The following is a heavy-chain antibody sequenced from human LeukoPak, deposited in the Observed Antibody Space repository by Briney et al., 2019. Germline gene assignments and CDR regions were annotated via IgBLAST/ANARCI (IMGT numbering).Heavy chain of an antibody. CDR3: ARGGVDHYGSGTYYLMYYFDH. Sequence: GGSLRLSCAASGFTFSSYSMNWVRQAPGKGLEWVSSISSSSSYIYYADSVKGRFTISRDNAKNSLYLQMNSLRAEDTAVYYCARGGVDHYGSGTYYLMYYFDHWGQGALVTVSS. CDR1: GFTFSSYS. D-gene: IGHD3-10*01. V-gene: IGHV3-21*01. J-gene: IGHJ4*02. CDR2: ISSSSSYI.